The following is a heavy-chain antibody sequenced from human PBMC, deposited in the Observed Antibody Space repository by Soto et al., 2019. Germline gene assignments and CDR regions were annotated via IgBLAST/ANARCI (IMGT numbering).Heavy chain of an antibody. CDR3: ASGTYISKTDFDY. D-gene: IGHD1-1*01. CDR2: ISSSSGTI. CDR1: GFTFSDYY. J-gene: IGHJ4*02. Sequence: QVQLVESGGGLVKPGGSLRLSCGASGFTFSDYYMTWIRQAPGSGLEWVSYISSSSGTISYANSVKGRFTISRDNAQNSLYLQMTSLRPEDMAVYYCASGTYISKTDFDYSGQGTLVTVSS. V-gene: IGHV3-11*01.